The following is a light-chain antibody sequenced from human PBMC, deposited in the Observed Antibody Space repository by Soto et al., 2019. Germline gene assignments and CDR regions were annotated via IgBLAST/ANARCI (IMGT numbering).Light chain of an antibody. J-gene: IGKJ4*01. Sequence: DIVLTQSPDSLAVSLGERATINCKSSQSVLYSSNNKNYLGWYQHKPGQPPKLLIYWASTRESGVPGRFSGSGSGTNFTLTISSLQAEDVAVYYCQQYYSPPRTFGGGTKVEIK. CDR2: WAS. CDR3: QQYYSPPRT. CDR1: QSVLYSSNNKNY. V-gene: IGKV4-1*01.